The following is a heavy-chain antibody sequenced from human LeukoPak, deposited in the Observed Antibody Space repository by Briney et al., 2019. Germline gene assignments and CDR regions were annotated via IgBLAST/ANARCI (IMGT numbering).Heavy chain of an antibody. J-gene: IGHJ1*01. D-gene: IGHD4-23*01. V-gene: IGHV1-18*01. CDR2: ISAYNGYT. CDR3: ARDEAVTTEVTQHFQH. CDR1: GYTFTNYG. Sequence: GASVKVSCKASGYTFTNYGISWVRQAPGQGLEWMGWISAYNGYTDYAQKLQFRVTMTTDTSTSTAYMELRSLRSDDTAVYYCARDEAVTTEVTQHFQHWGQGTLVTVSS.